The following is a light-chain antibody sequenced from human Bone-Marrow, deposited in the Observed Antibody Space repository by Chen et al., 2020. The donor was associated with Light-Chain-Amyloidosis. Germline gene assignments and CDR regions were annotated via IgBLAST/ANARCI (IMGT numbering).Light chain of an antibody. J-gene: IGLJ3*02. Sequence: SYVLTQPSSVSVAPGQTATIACGGNNIGSTSVHWYQKMPGQAPLLVVYDDSDRPSGIPERLSGSNSRNTATLTISRVEDGDEADYYCQVWDSSSDRPVFGGGTKLTVL. CDR2: DDS. V-gene: IGLV3-21*02. CDR3: QVWDSSSDRPV. CDR1: NIGSTS.